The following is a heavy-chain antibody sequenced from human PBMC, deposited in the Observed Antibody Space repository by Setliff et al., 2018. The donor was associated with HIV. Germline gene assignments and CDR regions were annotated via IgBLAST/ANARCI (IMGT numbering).Heavy chain of an antibody. CDR1: GGSISSYY. Sequence: PSETLSLTCTVSGGSISSYYGSWIRQSAGKGLEWIGRIYSSGSTNYNPSLKSRVTMSVDTSKNQFSLRLSSVTAADTAVYCCAREVRVVLPAAASGNYYYYYMDVWGKGTTVTVSS. D-gene: IGHD2-2*01. CDR2: IYSSGST. CDR3: AREVRVVLPAAASGNYYYYYMDV. J-gene: IGHJ6*03. V-gene: IGHV4-4*07.